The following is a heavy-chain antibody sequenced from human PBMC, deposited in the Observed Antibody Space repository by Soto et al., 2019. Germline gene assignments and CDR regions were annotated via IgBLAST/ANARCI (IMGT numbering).Heavy chain of an antibody. Sequence: SVKVSCKASGDTFSSYAISWVRQAPGQGLEWMGGIIPIFGTANYAQKCQGRVTITADESTSTAYMELSSLRSEDTAVYYCARDGSGYRSRASPMDVWGQGTTVTVSS. V-gene: IGHV1-69*13. CDR3: ARDGSGYRSRASPMDV. D-gene: IGHD3-22*01. CDR2: IIPIFGTA. J-gene: IGHJ6*02. CDR1: GDTFSSYA.